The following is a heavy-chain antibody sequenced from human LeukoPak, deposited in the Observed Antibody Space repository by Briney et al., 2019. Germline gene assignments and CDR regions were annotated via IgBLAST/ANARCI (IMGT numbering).Heavy chain of an antibody. Sequence: SETLSLTCTVSGGSISNSRDYWAWIRQPPGKGLEWIANIYYSGSTYYSPSLKSRVTISVDTSKNQFSLKLSSVTAADTAVYYCARRYGYNLGSFYYYYYYMDVWGKGTTVTISS. V-gene: IGHV4-39*01. J-gene: IGHJ6*03. CDR3: ARRYGYNLGSFYYYYYYMDV. D-gene: IGHD5-24*01. CDR2: IYYSGST. CDR1: GGSISNSRDY.